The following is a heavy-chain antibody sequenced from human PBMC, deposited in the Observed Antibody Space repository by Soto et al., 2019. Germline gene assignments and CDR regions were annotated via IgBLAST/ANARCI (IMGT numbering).Heavy chain of an antibody. Sequence: QVQLMQSGAEVKKPGSSVKVSCKASGGTFSSYAISWVRQAPGQGLEWMGGIIPIYGTANYAQKFQGRVTITADKSTSTAYMELSSLRSEDTAVYYCARRADFWSGTYGMDVWGQGTTVTVSS. V-gene: IGHV1-69*06. CDR1: GGTFSSYA. J-gene: IGHJ6*02. CDR3: ARRADFWSGTYGMDV. CDR2: IIPIYGTA. D-gene: IGHD3-3*01.